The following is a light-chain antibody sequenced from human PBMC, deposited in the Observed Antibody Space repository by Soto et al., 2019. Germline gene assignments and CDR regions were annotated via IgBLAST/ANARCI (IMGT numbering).Light chain of an antibody. CDR2: DAL. J-gene: IGKJ3*01. CDR1: QSVDWY. V-gene: IGKV3-11*01. Sequence: EIVLTQSPATLYLSPGDRATLSCRASQSVDWYVAWYQQKPGQAPRLLIYDALKRATGTPARFSGSGSGTDFTLTISRLEPEDFAVYYCQQRSNWPPITFGPGTKVDLK. CDR3: QQRSNWPPIT.